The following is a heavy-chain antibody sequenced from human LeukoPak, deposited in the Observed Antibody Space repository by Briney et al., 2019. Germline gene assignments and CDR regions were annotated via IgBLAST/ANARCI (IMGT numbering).Heavy chain of an antibody. CDR3: ATMIDGI. J-gene: IGHJ3*02. D-gene: IGHD3-16*01. Sequence: SETLSLTCTVSGVSISSYYWSWIRQPPGKGLEWIGYIYYSGSTNFNPSLKSRVTLSVDTSKNQFSLKVSSVTAADTAVYYCATMIDGIWGQGTMVTVSS. V-gene: IGHV4-59*01. CDR2: IYYSGST. CDR1: GVSISSYY.